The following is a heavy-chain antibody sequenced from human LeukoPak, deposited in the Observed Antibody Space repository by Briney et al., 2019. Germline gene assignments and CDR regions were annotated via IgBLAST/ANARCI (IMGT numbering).Heavy chain of an antibody. J-gene: IGHJ2*01. D-gene: IGHD3-22*01. CDR1: GGSISSGSYY. CDR3: ARGYDGSGYYSRNWYFDL. Sequence: SETLSLTCTVSGGSISSGSYYWSWIRQPAGQGLEYIGRMYTSGSTNYNPSLKSRVTISVDTSKNQFSLKLSSVTAADTAVYYCARGYDGSGYYSRNWYFDLWGRGTLVTVSS. V-gene: IGHV4-61*02. CDR2: MYTSGST.